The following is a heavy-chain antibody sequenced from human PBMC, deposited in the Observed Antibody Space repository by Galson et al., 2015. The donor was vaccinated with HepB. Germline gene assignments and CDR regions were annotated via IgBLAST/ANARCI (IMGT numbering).Heavy chain of an antibody. CDR3: ARGPPTMVRGGGLNWFDP. Sequence: SVKVSCKASGYTFTRYGISWVRQAPGQGLEWMGWISAYNGNTNYAQKLQGRVTMTTDTSTSTAYMELRSLRSDDTAVYYCARGPPTMVRGGGLNWFDPWGQGTLVTVSS. CDR1: GYTFTRYG. D-gene: IGHD3-10*01. J-gene: IGHJ5*02. CDR2: ISAYNGNT. V-gene: IGHV1-18*01.